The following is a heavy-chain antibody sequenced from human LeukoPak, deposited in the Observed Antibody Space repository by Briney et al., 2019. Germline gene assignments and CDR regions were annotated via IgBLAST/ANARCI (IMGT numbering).Heavy chain of an antibody. CDR2: INHSGST. D-gene: IGHD6-13*01. CDR1: GGSFSGYY. V-gene: IGHV4-34*01. J-gene: IGHJ4*02. CDR3: ARRMRYIAAAPDY. Sequence: PETLSLTCAVYGGSFSGYYWSWIRQPPGKGLEWIGEINHSGSTNYNPSLKSRVTISVDTSKNQFSLKLSSVTAADTAVYYCARRMRYIAAAPDYWGQGTLVTVSS.